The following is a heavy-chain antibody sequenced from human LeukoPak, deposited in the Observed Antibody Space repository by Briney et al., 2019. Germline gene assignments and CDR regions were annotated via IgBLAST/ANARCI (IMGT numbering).Heavy chain of an antibody. Sequence: PGGSLRLSCAASGFTFSGSPILWVRQASGKGLEWVGRIRSKADNYATAYAASVQGRCTISRDDSKNTAHLQLNSLKIEDTAVYYCTQFNYWGQGALVTVSS. CDR1: GFTFSGSP. CDR3: TQFNY. D-gene: IGHD5-24*01. CDR2: IRSKADNYAT. V-gene: IGHV3-73*01. J-gene: IGHJ4*01.